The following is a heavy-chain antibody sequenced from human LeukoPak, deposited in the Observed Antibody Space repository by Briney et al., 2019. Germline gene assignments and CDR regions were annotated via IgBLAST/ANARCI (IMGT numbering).Heavy chain of an antibody. V-gene: IGHV3-53*04. CDR2: IYSAGNT. J-gene: IGHJ4*02. Sequence: GGSLRLSCAASGFTVSSNYMSWVRQAPGKGLEWVSVIYSAGNTYCADSVKGRFTISRHNSENTLYLHMNSLRVEDTAVYFCARGGTPGYSSGRIDYWGQGTLVTVSS. CDR3: ARGGTPGYSSGRIDY. D-gene: IGHD6-19*01. CDR1: GFTVSSNY.